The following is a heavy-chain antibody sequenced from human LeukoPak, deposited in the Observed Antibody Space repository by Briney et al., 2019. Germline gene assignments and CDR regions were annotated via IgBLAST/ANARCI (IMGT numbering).Heavy chain of an antibody. D-gene: IGHD3/OR15-3a*01. CDR3: ARRAGTGDRDYFDF. Sequence: SETLSLTCTVSGGSISSNYWCWIRQPPGKGLEYIAYVSYKGTTTYYPSFKSRVTVSADTSKTQCSLRLSSVTAADTAIYYCARRAGTGDRDYFDFWGQGTRVSVSS. CDR1: GGSISSNY. V-gene: IGHV4-59*08. J-gene: IGHJ4*02. CDR2: VSYKGTT.